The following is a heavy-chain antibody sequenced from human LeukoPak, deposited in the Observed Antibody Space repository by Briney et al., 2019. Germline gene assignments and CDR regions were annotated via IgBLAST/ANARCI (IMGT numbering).Heavy chain of an antibody. D-gene: IGHD3-22*01. CDR2: IYYNGST. V-gene: IGHV4-59*01. CDR3: AREGSDTSGYIDY. Sequence: KPSETLSLTCTVSGGSINNYFWSSIRQPPGKGLEWIGYIYYNGSTNYNPSLKSRVTISVDTSKNQFSLRMNSVTAADTAVYYCAREGSDTSGYIDYWGQGTLLTVSS. J-gene: IGHJ4*02. CDR1: GGSINNYF.